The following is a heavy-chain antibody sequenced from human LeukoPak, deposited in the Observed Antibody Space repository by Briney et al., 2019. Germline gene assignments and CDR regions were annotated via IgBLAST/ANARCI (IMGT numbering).Heavy chain of an antibody. CDR3: ARVYDSSGHYPIDY. CDR1: GYTFTSYD. D-gene: IGHD3-22*01. Sequence: ASVKVSCKASGYTFTSYDINWVRQATGQGLEWMGWMNPNSDNTGYARKFQGRVAITRNTSISTAYMELSSLRSEDTAVYYCARVYDSSGHYPIDYWGQGTLVTVSS. J-gene: IGHJ4*02. CDR2: MNPNSDNT. V-gene: IGHV1-8*01.